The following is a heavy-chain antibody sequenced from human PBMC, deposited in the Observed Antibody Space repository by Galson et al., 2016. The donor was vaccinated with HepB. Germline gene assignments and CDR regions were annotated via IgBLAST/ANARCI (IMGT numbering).Heavy chain of an antibody. CDR2: IYYSGST. CDR3: ARLFYYESSGYLH. CDR1: GDSIISTSYH. Sequence: TLSLTCSVFGDSIISTSYHRGWIRQPPGKGLEWIGSIYYSGSTYYNPSLKSRVTISVDTSKNHFSLKVSSVTAADTAVYYCARLFYYESSGYLHWGQGALVTVSS. V-gene: IGHV4-39*02. J-gene: IGHJ4*02. D-gene: IGHD3-22*01.